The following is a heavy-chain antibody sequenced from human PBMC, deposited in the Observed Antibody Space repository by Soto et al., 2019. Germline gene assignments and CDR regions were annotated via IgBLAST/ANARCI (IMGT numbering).Heavy chain of an antibody. CDR3: AATAYSRSGGYKGDCCFCGMDV. D-gene: IGHD6-13*01. J-gene: IGHJ6*02. Sequence: SVKVSCKASGFTFTSSAVQWVRQARGQRLEWIGWIVVGSGNTNYAQKFQERVTITRDMSTSTAYMELSSLRSEDTAVYYCAATAYSRSGGYKGDCCFCGMDVWGQGPTVTVSS. CDR1: GFTFTSSA. CDR2: IVVGSGNT. V-gene: IGHV1-58*01.